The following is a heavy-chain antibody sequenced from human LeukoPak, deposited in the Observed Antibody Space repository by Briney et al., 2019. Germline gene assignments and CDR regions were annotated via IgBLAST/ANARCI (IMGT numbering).Heavy chain of an antibody. CDR1: GFTFSNYG. CDR3: ARESPQRSGYSYPH. J-gene: IGHJ4*02. V-gene: IGHV3-30*02. Sequence: GGSLRLSCAASGFTFSNYGMHWVRQAPGKGLEWVAFIRYDGTNKYYADSVKGRLTISRDNSKNTLYLQMNSLRAEDTAVYYCARESPQRSGYSYPHWGQGTLVTVSP. D-gene: IGHD5-18*01. CDR2: IRYDGTNK.